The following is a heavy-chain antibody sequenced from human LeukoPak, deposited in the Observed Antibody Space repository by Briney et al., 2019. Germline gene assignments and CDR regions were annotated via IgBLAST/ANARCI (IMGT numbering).Heavy chain of an antibody. CDR2: IDSSSNYI. D-gene: IGHD3-10*02. J-gene: IGHJ4*02. V-gene: IGHV3-21*01. Sequence: GGSLRLSCEASGFSFSGYSMNWVRQAPGKGLEWVSSIDSSSNYIYYADSLKGRFIISRDNAKNSLFLKTDTLRGDDTGIYYCARDPNVLGITPYYFDFWGQGTLVTVSS. CDR3: ARDPNVLGITPYYFDF. CDR1: GFSFSGYS.